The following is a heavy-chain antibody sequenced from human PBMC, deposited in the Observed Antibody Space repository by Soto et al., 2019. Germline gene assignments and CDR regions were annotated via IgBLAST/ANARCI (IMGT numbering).Heavy chain of an antibody. CDR3: ARDMTRTVVPYFDF. CDR2: IIPISGAA. D-gene: IGHD1-7*01. Sequence: QVQLVQSGAEVKKPGSSVKVSCKASGGTFSNYVVNWVRQAPGQGLEWMGRIIPISGAANYAQKFQGRVTITADKSTSTYYMELSSMRSDDTDVYYCARDMTRTVVPYFDFWGQGTLVTVSS. J-gene: IGHJ4*02. V-gene: IGHV1-69*06. CDR1: GGTFSNYV.